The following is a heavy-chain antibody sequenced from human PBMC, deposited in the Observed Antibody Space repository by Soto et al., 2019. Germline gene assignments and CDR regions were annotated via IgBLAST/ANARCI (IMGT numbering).Heavy chain of an antibody. CDR1: GYTFTSYA. CDR3: ARGAPSRYCSSTRCYFDL. Sequence: QVQLVQSGAEVKKPGASVKVSCKASGYTFTSYAMHWVRQAPGQRLEWMGWINAGNGNTKYSQKFQGRVTITRDTSASTAYMELSSLRSEDTAVYYCARGAPSRYCSSTRCYFDLWGRGTLVTVSS. D-gene: IGHD2-2*01. J-gene: IGHJ2*01. CDR2: INAGNGNT. V-gene: IGHV1-3*01.